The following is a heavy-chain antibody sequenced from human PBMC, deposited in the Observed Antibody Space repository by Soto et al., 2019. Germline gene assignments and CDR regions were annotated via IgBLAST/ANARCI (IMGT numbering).Heavy chain of an antibody. V-gene: IGHV3-23*01. J-gene: IGHJ6*01. CDR3: GKGRRYYCYYGVDV. Sequence: GGSLRLSCAASGFTFSSYAMTWVRQAPGKGLEWVSGISGSGGSTYYADSVKGRFTISRDNSKSTLYLQMNSLSAVDSAVYYCGKGRRYYCYYGVDVWGQGTTVTVSS. CDR2: ISGSGGST. CDR1: GFTFSSYA.